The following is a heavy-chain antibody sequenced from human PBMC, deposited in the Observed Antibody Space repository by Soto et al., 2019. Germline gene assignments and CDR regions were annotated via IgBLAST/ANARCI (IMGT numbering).Heavy chain of an antibody. D-gene: IGHD1-20*01. CDR3: ASPQYNWNNPFVY. V-gene: IGHV4-34*01. Sequence: QVQLQQWGAGLLKPSETLSLTCAVYGGSLSGHYWSWLRQPPGKGLEWIGEINHLGSTDYNPSLRSRVTISVDTSKNQFSLRLTSVTAADPAVYYCASPQYNWNNPFVYWGQGTLVTVSS. CDR2: INHLGST. J-gene: IGHJ4*02. CDR1: GGSLSGHY.